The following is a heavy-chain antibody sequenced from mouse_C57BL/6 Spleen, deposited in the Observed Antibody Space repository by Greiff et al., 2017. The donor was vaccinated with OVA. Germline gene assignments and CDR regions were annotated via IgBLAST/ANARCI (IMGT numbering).Heavy chain of an antibody. Sequence: QVQLQQPGAELVKPGASVKLSCKASGYTFTSYWMHWVKQRPGRGLEWIGRIDPNSGGTKYNEKFKSKATLTVDKPSSTAYLQLSSLTSEDSAFYCCAFTTVVNYYAMDYWGQGTSVTVSS. CDR1: GYTFTSYW. CDR3: AFTTVVNYYAMDY. J-gene: IGHJ4*01. CDR2: IDPNSGGT. D-gene: IGHD1-1*01. V-gene: IGHV1-72*01.